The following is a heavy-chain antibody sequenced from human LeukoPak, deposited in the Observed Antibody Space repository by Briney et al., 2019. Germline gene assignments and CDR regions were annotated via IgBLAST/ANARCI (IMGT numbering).Heavy chain of an antibody. CDR2: ISSSSSYI. J-gene: IGHJ3*02. Sequence: GGSLRLSCAASGFTFSSYSMNWVRQAPGKGLEWVSSISSSSSYIYYADSVKGRFTISRDNAKSSLYLQMNSLRAEDTAVYYCARRRDDYVAFDIWGQGTMVTVSS. D-gene: IGHD4-17*01. V-gene: IGHV3-21*01. CDR1: GFTFSSYS. CDR3: ARRRDDYVAFDI.